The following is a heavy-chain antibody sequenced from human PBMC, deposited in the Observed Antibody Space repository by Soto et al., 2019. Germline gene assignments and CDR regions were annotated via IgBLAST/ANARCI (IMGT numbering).Heavy chain of an antibody. J-gene: IGHJ6*02. CDR3: ARDFNSNYESYYYGMDV. D-gene: IGHD4-4*01. Sequence: ASVKVSCKASGYTFTSYGISWVRQAPGQGLEWMGWISAYNGNTNYAQKLQGRVTMTTDTSTSTAYMELRSLRSDDTAVYYCARDFNSNYESYYYGMDVWGQGTTVTVSS. V-gene: IGHV1-18*01. CDR2: ISAYNGNT. CDR1: GYTFTSYG.